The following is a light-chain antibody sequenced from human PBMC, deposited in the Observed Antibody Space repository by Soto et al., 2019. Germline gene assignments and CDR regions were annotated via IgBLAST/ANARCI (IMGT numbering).Light chain of an antibody. CDR1: KLGDKH. J-gene: IGLJ2*01. V-gene: IGLV3-1*01. CDR2: QDS. CDR3: QAWDSSTVV. Sequence: SYELTQPPSVSVSTGQTASITCSGDKLGDKHACWYQQKPGQSPVLVIYQDSKRPSGIPERFSGSNSGNTATLTISGTQAMAEADYYCQAWDSSTVVFGGGTQLTVL.